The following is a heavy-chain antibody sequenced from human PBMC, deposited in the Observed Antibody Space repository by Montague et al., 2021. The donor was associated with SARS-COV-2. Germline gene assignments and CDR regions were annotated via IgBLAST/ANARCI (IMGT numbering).Heavy chain of an antibody. Sequence: SLSLSFSASGFTFSGYWMSWVRQAPGKGLEWVANIKHDESEKYYVDSVKGRFTISRDNAKNSLCLQVNSLRAEDTAVYYCARATLYMDVWGKGTTVTVSS. CDR2: IKHDESEK. J-gene: IGHJ6*03. V-gene: IGHV3-7*01. CDR1: GFTFSGYW. CDR3: ARATLYMDV.